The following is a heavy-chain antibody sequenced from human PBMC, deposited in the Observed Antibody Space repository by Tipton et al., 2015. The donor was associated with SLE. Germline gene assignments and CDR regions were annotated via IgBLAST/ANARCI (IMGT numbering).Heavy chain of an antibody. CDR1: GGSFSGYY. Sequence: TLSLTCAVYGGSFSGYYWSWIRQPPGKGLEWIGEINHSGSTNYNPSLKSRVTISVDTSKNQFSLKLSSVTAADTAVYHCARGKGIAAAENFDYWGQGTLVTVSS. V-gene: IGHV4-34*01. CDR3: ARGKGIAAAENFDY. J-gene: IGHJ4*02. D-gene: IGHD6-13*01. CDR2: INHSGST.